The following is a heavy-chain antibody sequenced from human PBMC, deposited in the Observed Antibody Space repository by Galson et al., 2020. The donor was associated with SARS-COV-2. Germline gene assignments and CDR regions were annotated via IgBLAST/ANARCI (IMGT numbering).Heavy chain of an antibody. CDR2: INHSGSS. V-gene: IGHV4-34*01. CDR3: ARGLTYYYDSRGYYYGMDV. Sequence: SETLSLTCGVHGGTFSGYYWSWVRQPPGKGLEWIGEINHSGSSNYNPSLKSRVSISVDTSKNQFSLKLSSVTAADTAVYYCARGLTYYYDSRGYYYGMDVWGQGTTVTVSS. D-gene: IGHD3-22*01. CDR1: GGTFSGYY. J-gene: IGHJ6*02.